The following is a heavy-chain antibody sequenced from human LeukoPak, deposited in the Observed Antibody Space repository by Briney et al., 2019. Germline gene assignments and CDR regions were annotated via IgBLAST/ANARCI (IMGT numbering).Heavy chain of an antibody. CDR1: GFTFSNYG. V-gene: IGHV3-33*01. CDR2: IWFDGSNE. D-gene: IGHD3-16*01. CDR3: ARSPGAPGYYYGSYFDY. J-gene: IGHJ4*02. Sequence: PGRSLRLSCAASGFTFSNYGMHWVRRPPGKGLEWVAVIWFDGSNEFYADSEKGRFTVSRDNSKNMLYLQMNSLRVEDTAVYYCARSPGAPGYYYGSYFDYRGQGMLVTVSS.